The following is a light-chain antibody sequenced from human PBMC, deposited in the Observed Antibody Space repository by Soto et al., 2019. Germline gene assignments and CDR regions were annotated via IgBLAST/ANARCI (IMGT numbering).Light chain of an antibody. CDR1: SSDVGGYNY. CDR3: ISYTSSSTSYV. Sequence: HSVLTPPSSASGPPGQPITISCTGTSSDVGGYNYVAWYQQHPGKVPRLMIYEVSNRPSGVSNRFSGSKSGSTASLTISGLQAEDEADYYCISYTSSSTSYVFGTGTKVSVL. J-gene: IGLJ1*01. CDR2: EVS. V-gene: IGLV2-14*01.